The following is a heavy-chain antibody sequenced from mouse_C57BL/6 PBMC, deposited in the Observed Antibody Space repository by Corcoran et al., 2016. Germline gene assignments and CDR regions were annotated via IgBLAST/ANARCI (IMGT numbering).Heavy chain of an antibody. CDR2: INTYSGVP. D-gene: IGHD1-1*01. V-gene: IGHV9-3*01. J-gene: IGHJ3*01. CDR1: GSTFTTYG. Sequence: QIQLVQSGPELKKPGETVKISCKASGSTFTTYGMSWVKQAPGKGLKWMGWINTYSGVPTYADDFKGRFAFSLETSASTAYLQINNLKNEDTATYFCARRGQDYGSPWFAYWGQGTLVTVSA. CDR3: ARRGQDYGSPWFAY.